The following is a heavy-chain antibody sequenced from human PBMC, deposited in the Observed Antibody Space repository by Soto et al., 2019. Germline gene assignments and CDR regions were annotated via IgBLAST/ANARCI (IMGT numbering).Heavy chain of an antibody. Sequence: QVQLVQSGAEVKKPGSSVKVSCKASGGTFSSYTISWVRQAPGQGLEWMGRIIPILGIANYAQQFQGRVTIAADKSTSTAYMELSSLRSEDTAVYYCARDRYGGYDSRGLDYYYGMDVWGQGTTVTVSS. V-gene: IGHV1-69*08. CDR1: GGTFSSYT. CDR2: IIPILGIA. J-gene: IGHJ6*02. CDR3: ARDRYGGYDSRGLDYYYGMDV. D-gene: IGHD5-12*01.